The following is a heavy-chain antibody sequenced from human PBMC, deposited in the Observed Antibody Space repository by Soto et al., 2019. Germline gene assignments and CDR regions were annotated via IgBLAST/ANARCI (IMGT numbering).Heavy chain of an antibody. CDR2: IIPIFGTA. CDR3: VGDSEANRSSS. CDR1: GGTFSSYA. V-gene: IGHV1-69*13. Sequence: SVKVSCKASGGTFSSYAISWVRQAPGQGLEWMGGIIPIFGTANYAQKFQGRVTITADESARTSYMELRSLKSQDTAVYYCVGDSEANRSSSWGQGTLVTVSS. J-gene: IGHJ4*02. D-gene: IGHD6-13*01.